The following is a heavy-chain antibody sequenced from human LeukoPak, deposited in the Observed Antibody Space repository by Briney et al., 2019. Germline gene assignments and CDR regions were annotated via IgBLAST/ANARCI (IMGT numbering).Heavy chain of an antibody. J-gene: IGHJ3*02. V-gene: IGHV4-38-2*02. CDR1: GYSISSGYY. CDR3: AREYGGFGELVAFDI. Sequence: SETLSLTCAVSGYSISSGYYWGWIRQPPGKGLEWIGSIYHSGSTYYNPSLKSRVTISVDTSKNQFSLKLSSVTAADTAVYYCAREYGGFGELVAFDIWGQGTMVTVSS. CDR2: IYHSGST. D-gene: IGHD3-10*01.